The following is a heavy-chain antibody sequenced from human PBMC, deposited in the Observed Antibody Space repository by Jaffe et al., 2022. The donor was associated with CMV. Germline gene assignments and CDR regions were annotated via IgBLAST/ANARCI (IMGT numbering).Heavy chain of an antibody. Sequence: QVQLVQSGAEVKKPGASVKVSCKVSGYTLTELSMHWVRQAPGKGLEWMGGFDPEDGETIYAQKFQGRVTMTEDTSTDTAYMELSSLRSEDTAVYYCATGSQPSPRAPYGLKRGPKNRIAARQVVLGYYFDYWGQGTLVTVSS. V-gene: IGHV1-24*01. J-gene: IGHJ4*02. CDR1: GYTLTELS. CDR3: ATGSQPSPRAPYGLKRGPKNRIAARQVVLGYYFDY. D-gene: IGHD6-6*01. CDR2: FDPEDGET.